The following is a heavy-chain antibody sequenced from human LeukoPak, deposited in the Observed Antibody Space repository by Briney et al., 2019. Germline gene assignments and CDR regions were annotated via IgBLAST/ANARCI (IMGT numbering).Heavy chain of an antibody. V-gene: IGHV3-53*01. CDR2: IYSGGST. Sequence: GGSLRLSCAASGFTVSSNYMSWVRQAPGKGLEWVSVIYSGGSTYYADSVKGRFTISRDNSKNTLYLQMNSLRAEDTAVYYCASRAVTDYYYYGMDVWGQGTMVTVSS. J-gene: IGHJ6*02. CDR3: ASRAVTDYYYYGMDV. CDR1: GFTVSSNY. D-gene: IGHD2-21*02.